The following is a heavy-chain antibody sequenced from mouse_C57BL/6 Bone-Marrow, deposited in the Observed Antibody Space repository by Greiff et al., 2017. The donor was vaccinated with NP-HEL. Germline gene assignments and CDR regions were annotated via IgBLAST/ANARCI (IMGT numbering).Heavy chain of an antibody. CDR2: IDPETGGT. J-gene: IGHJ1*03. V-gene: IGHV1-15*01. Sequence: QVQLQQSGAELVRPGASVTLSCKASGYTFTDYEMHWVKQTPVHGLEWIGAIDPETGGTAYNQKFKGKAILTADKSSSTAYMELRSLTSEDSAVYYCTRPLTGTGWDFDVWGTGTTVTVSS. D-gene: IGHD4-1*01. CDR3: TRPLTGTGWDFDV. CDR1: GYTFTDYE.